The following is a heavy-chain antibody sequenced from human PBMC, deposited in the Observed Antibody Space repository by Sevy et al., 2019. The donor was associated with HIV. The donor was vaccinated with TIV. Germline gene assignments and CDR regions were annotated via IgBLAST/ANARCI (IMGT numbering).Heavy chain of an antibody. CDR3: ARGPDFGSRTHYFDP. Sequence: GGSLRLSCAASGFTFNRYWMGWVRQAPGKTLEWVANINQDGSETYVDSVKGRFTISRDNAKNSLYLQMNSLRAEDTAVYYRARGPDFGSRTHYFDPWGQGTLVTVSS. D-gene: IGHD3-10*01. J-gene: IGHJ5*02. V-gene: IGHV3-7*03. CDR2: INQDGSET. CDR1: GFTFNRYW.